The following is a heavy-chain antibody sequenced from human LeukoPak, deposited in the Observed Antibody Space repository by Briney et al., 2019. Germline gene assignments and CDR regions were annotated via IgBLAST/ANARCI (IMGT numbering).Heavy chain of an antibody. CDR2: ISSSGSTI. Sequence: GGSLRLSCAASGFTFSDYYMSWIRQAPGKGLEWVSYISSSGSTIYYADSVKGRFTISRDNAKNSLYLQMNSLRAEDTAVYYCARMIVVVATYCYYGMDVWGQGTTVTVSS. CDR1: GFTFSDYY. D-gene: IGHD2-15*01. V-gene: IGHV3-11*01. CDR3: ARMIVVVATYCYYGMDV. J-gene: IGHJ6*02.